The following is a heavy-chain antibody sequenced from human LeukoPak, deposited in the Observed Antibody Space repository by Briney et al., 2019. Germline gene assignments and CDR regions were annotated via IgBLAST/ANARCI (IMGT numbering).Heavy chain of an antibody. V-gene: IGHV3-48*01. Sequence: SGGSLRLSCAASGFSFSDYSMNWVRQAPGKGLEWVSYISSSSSSRYYADSVKGRFTISRDNGKNSLYLQMNSLRAEDTAVYYCAKGGYDYAEYVDYWGQGTLVTVSS. J-gene: IGHJ4*02. D-gene: IGHD3-16*01. CDR1: GFSFSDYS. CDR2: ISSSSSSR. CDR3: AKGGYDYAEYVDY.